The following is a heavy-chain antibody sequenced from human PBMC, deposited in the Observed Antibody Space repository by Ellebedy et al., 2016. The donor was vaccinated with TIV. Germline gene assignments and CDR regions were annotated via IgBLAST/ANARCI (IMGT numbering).Heavy chain of an antibody. CDR3: ARGSGYSGSDDFDY. CDR1: GGSISPYY. J-gene: IGHJ4*02. Sequence: MLSETLSLTCTVSGGSISPYYWSWIRKPPGKGLEWIGYVSYSGSTNYNPSLKSRVTISVDTSKNQFSLRLNSMTAADTAVYYCARGSGYSGSDDFDYWGQGTLVTVSS. D-gene: IGHD1-26*01. CDR2: VSYSGST. V-gene: IGHV4-59*01.